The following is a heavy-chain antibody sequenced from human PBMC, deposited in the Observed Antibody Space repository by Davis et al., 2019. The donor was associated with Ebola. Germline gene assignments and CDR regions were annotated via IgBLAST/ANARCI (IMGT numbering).Heavy chain of an antibody. CDR1: GFTVSSNY. Sequence: MPGGSLRLSCAASGFTVSSNYMSWARQPPGKGLEWIGEIYHSGSTNYNPSLKSRVTISVDKSKNQFSLKLSSVTAADTAVYYCARDGGSSWSDFDYWGQGTLVTVSS. V-gene: IGHV4-4*02. CDR2: IYHSGST. CDR3: ARDGGSSWSDFDY. J-gene: IGHJ4*02. D-gene: IGHD6-13*01.